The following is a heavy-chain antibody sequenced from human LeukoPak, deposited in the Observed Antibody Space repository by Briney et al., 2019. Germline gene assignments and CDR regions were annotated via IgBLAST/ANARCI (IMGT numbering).Heavy chain of an antibody. V-gene: IGHV4-30-2*01. CDR2: IYHSGST. J-gene: IGHJ6*03. D-gene: IGHD6-6*01. Sequence: PSETLSLTCTVSGGSISSSSYYWSWIRQPPGKGLEWIGYIYHSGSTYYNPSLKSRVTISVGRSKNQFSLKLSSVTAADTAVYYCASWGSSSSVSSYYYYMDVWGKGTTVTVSS. CDR1: GGSISSSSYY. CDR3: ASWGSSSSVSSYYYYMDV.